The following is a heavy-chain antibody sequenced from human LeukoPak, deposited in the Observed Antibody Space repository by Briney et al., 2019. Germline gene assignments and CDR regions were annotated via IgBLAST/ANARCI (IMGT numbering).Heavy chain of an antibody. V-gene: IGHV3-74*01. CDR2: INSDGSSI. J-gene: IGHJ5*02. CDR1: GFTFSSYW. CDR3: ARGRGSSGWYISGWFDP. Sequence: GGSLRLSCAASGFTFSSYWMHWVRHAPGKGLVWVSRINSDGSSISYSDSVKGRFTISRDNAKNTLYLQMNSLRAEDKAVYYCARGRGSSGWYISGWFDPWGQGTLVTVSS. D-gene: IGHD6-19*01.